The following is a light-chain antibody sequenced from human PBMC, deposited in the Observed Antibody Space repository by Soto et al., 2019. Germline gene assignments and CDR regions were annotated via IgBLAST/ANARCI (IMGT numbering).Light chain of an antibody. CDR3: SSYTRSKTYV. CDR2: EVS. CDR1: SSDVGAYNC. Sequence: QSVLTQPASVSGSPGQSITISCTGTSSDVGAYNCVSWFQQHPGKAPKLLIYEVSNRPSGVSYRFSGSKSGSTASLTISGLQAEDEADYYCSSYTRSKTYVFGTGTKVTVL. J-gene: IGLJ1*01. V-gene: IGLV2-14*01.